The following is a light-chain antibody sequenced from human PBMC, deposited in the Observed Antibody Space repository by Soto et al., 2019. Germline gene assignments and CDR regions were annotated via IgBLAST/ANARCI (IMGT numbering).Light chain of an antibody. CDR1: QAIINH. V-gene: IGKV1-33*01. Sequence: IQMTQSPSSLSASIGDRVTISCQASQAIINHLNWYQKKPGKAPNLLIYDASNLHTGVPSRFSGSGSGTEFTFIISSLQPEDVATYYCQQYDDLPLTFGGGTKVDIK. CDR2: DAS. J-gene: IGKJ4*01. CDR3: QQYDDLPLT.